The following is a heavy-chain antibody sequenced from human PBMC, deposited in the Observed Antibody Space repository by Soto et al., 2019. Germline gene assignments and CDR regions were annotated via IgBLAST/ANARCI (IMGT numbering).Heavy chain of an antibody. CDR3: AHTMAPRIFEY. V-gene: IGHV2-5*02. CDR2: IYWDDDK. J-gene: IGHJ4*02. Sequence: QITLKEAGPTLVKPTQTLTLTCSFSGFSLITSGVGVGWIRQPPGKALEWLALIYWDDDKGYSTSLRSRLTISKDTSRHQVVLTRTNMDPADPATYYCAHTMAPRIFEYWGQGTLFTVSS. CDR1: GFSLITSGVG.